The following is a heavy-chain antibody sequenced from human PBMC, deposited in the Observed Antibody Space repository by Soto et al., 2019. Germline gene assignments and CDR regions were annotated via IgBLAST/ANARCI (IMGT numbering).Heavy chain of an antibody. V-gene: IGHV3-15*01. CDR2: IKRKTDGGTT. J-gene: IGHJ4*02. CDR3: TSTLGY. CDR1: GFTFSDVW. D-gene: IGHD7-27*01. Sequence: EVQLVESGGGLVKPGGSLRLSCAASGFTFSDVWMTWVRQAPGKGLEWVGRIKRKTDGGTTDYAAPVKDRFTISRDDSKTTLYLEMNSLKIEDTAVYYCTSTLGYWGQGTLVTVSS.